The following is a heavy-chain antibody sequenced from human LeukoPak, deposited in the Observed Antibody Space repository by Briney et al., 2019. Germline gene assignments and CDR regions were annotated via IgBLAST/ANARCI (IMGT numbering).Heavy chain of an antibody. CDR2: INHSGST. Sequence: SETLSLTCAVYGGSFSGYYWSWIRQPPGKGLEWSGEINHSGSTNYNPSLKSRVTISVDTSKNQFSLKLSSVTAADTAVYYCARGRRIAAAGKLNWFDPWGQGTLVTVSS. D-gene: IGHD6-13*01. CDR1: GGSFSGYY. V-gene: IGHV4-34*01. J-gene: IGHJ5*02. CDR3: ARGRRIAAAGKLNWFDP.